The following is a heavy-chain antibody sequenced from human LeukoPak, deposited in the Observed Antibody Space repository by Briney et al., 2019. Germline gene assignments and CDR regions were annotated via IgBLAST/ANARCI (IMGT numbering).Heavy chain of an antibody. D-gene: IGHD1-26*01. CDR3: ARQRIVGATNERGYYFDY. CDR2: IYCSGST. J-gene: IGHJ4*02. Sequence: SETLSLTCTASGGSISSSSYYWGWIRQPPGKGLEWIGSIYCSGSTYYNPSLKSRVTISVDTSKNQFSLKLSSVTAADTAVYYCARQRIVGATNERGYYFDYWGQGTLVTVSS. CDR1: GGSISSSSYY. V-gene: IGHV4-39*01.